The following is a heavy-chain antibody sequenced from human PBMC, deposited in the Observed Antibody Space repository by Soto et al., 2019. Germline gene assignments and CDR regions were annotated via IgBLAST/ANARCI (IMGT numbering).Heavy chain of an antibody. J-gene: IGHJ6*02. CDR2: ISAYNGNT. CDR1: DDACIGGG. V-gene: IGHV1-18*01. Sequence: VSCKASDDACIGGGMSWFRQAPRQGLEWMGWISAYNGNTNYAQKLQGRVTMTTDTSTSTAYMELRSLRSDDTAVYYCAREAAIVVVTGIHDGMGIWRQGTTFTVSS. D-gene: IGHD2-21*02. CDR3: AREAAIVVVTGIHDGMGI.